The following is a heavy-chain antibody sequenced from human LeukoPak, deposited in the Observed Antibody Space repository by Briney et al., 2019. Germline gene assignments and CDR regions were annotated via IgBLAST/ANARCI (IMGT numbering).Heavy chain of an antibody. Sequence: GGSLRLSCAASGFTFSSYALIWVRQAPGKGLEWVSGISGSGGSTYYADSVKGRFTISRDNAKNSLYLQMNSLRAEDTALYYCAKDYFSGFDAFDIWGQGTMVTVSS. D-gene: IGHD6-19*01. V-gene: IGHV3-23*01. CDR3: AKDYFSGFDAFDI. CDR2: ISGSGGST. CDR1: GFTFSSYA. J-gene: IGHJ3*02.